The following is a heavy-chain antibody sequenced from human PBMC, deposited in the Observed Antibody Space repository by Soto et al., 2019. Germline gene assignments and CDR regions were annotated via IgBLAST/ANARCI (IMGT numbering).Heavy chain of an antibody. CDR2: IYPGDSDT. J-gene: IGHJ6*02. CDR1: GYSFSSYW. V-gene: IGHV5-51*01. CDR3: ARPNYYYYDMDV. Sequence: GESLKISCKGSGYSFSSYWIAWVRQMPGKGLEWMGTIYPGDSDTRYSPSFQGQVTISADKSISTAFLQWSSLKASDTAICYCARPNYYYYDMDVWGQGTTVTVSS.